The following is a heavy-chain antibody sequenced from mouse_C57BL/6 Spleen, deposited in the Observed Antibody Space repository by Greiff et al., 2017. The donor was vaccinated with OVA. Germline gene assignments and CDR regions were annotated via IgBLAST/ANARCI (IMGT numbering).Heavy chain of an antibody. CDR2: ISSGSSTI. Sequence: EVQRVESGGGLVKPGGSLKLSCAASGFTFSDYGMHWVRQAPEKGLEWVAYISSGSSTIYYADTVKGRFTISRDNAKNTLFMQMTSLRSEDTAVYYCARSPYYYFDYWGQGTTLTVSS. V-gene: IGHV5-17*01. CDR1: GFTFSDYG. J-gene: IGHJ2*01. CDR3: ARSPYYYFDY. D-gene: IGHD1-1*01.